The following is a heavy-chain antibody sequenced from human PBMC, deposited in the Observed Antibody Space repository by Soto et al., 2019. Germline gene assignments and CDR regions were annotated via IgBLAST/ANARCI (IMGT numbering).Heavy chain of an antibody. CDR2: ISRSSTGI. D-gene: IGHD1-20*01. CDR1: GFTFSLYS. Sequence: EVQLVESGGGLVQPGGSLRLSCAASGFTFSLYSMSWVRQAPGKGLEWVSYISRSSTGIHYADSVKGRFTISRDDATNSMHLQMNSLRDGDTAVDDCARAVNWGLDVWGQGTTVSISS. V-gene: IGHV3-48*02. J-gene: IGHJ6*02. CDR3: ARAVNWGLDV.